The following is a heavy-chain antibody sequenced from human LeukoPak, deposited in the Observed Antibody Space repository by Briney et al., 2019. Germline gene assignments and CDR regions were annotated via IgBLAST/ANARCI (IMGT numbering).Heavy chain of an antibody. CDR1: GGSISSGDYY. D-gene: IGHD2-15*01. J-gene: IGHJ4*02. Sequence: PSETLSLTCTVSGGSISSGDYYWSWIRQPPGKGLEWIGYINYSGRTYYNPSLKSRVTISVDTSKNQFSLNLSSVTAADTAVYFCARTKLGFCSGGSCYRYFDNWGQGTPVTVSS. CDR2: INYSGRT. V-gene: IGHV4-30-4*01. CDR3: ARTKLGFCSGGSCYRYFDN.